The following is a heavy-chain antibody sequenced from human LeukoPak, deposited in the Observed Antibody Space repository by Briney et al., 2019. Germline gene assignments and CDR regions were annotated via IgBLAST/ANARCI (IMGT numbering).Heavy chain of an antibody. D-gene: IGHD2-2*01. CDR1: GFTFSNAW. CDR3: AKDRYCSSTSCSIDY. Sequence: PGGSLRLSCAASGFTFSNAWMNWVRQAPGKGLEWVGRIKSKTDGGTTDYAAPVKGRFTISRDDSKNTLYLQMNSLRAEDTAVYYCAKDRYCSSTSCSIDYWGQGTLVTVSS. V-gene: IGHV3-15*07. CDR2: IKSKTDGGTT. J-gene: IGHJ4*02.